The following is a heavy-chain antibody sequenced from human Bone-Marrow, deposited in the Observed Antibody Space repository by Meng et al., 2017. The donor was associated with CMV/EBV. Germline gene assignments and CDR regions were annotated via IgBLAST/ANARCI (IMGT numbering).Heavy chain of an antibody. CDR2: ISRDNNYI. J-gene: IGHJ3*01. CDR3: ARDYPGSEGDAFDF. V-gene: IGHV3-21*01. CDR1: GFIFSDYS. D-gene: IGHD1-26*01. Sequence: GESLKISCAASGFIFSDYSMNWVRQAPGKGLEWVSSISRDNNYIYYEDSIKGRFTISRDNAKNSLYLRMTSLRAEDTALYYCARDYPGSEGDAFDFWGQRTMVTVSS.